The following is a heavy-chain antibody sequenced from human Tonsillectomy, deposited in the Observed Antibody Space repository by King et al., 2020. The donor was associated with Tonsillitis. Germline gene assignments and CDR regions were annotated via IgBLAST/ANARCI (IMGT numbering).Heavy chain of an antibody. D-gene: IGHD2-2*01. Sequence: VQLVESGGGLVKPGGSLRLSCAASGFTFSNALMSWVRQSPWKGLEWVGRIKSKTDGGTTDYAAPVKGRCTISRDDSKNTLYLQMNSLKTEDTAVYYCTTAYVPANFDYWGQGTLVTVSS. CDR1: GFTFSNAL. CDR3: TTAYVPANFDY. V-gene: IGHV3-15*01. J-gene: IGHJ4*02. CDR2: IKSKTDGGTT.